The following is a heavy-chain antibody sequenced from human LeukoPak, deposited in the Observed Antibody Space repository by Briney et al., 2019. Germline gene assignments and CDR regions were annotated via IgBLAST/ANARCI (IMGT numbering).Heavy chain of an antibody. D-gene: IGHD3-22*01. V-gene: IGHV1-8*03. Sequence: ASVKVSCKASGYTFTNYDINWVRQATGQGLEWMGWMNPNSGNTGYAQKFQGRVTITRDTSIGTAYMELSSLRSDDTAVYYCARRSDYYDSSACYYWGQGTLVTVSS. J-gene: IGHJ4*02. CDR1: GYTFTNYD. CDR2: MNPNSGNT. CDR3: ARRSDYYDSSACYY.